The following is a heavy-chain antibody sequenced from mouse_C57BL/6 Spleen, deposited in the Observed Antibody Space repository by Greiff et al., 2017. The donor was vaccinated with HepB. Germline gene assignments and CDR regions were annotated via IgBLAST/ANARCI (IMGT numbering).Heavy chain of an antibody. V-gene: IGHV14-2*01. CDR3: ALGGFYFDY. Sequence: EVKLMESGAELVKPGASVKLSCTASGFNITDYYMHWVKQRTEQGLEWIGRIDPEDGETKYAPKFQGKATITADTSSNTAYLQLSSLTSEDTAVYYCALGGFYFDYWGQGTTLTVSS. J-gene: IGHJ2*01. CDR2: IDPEDGET. CDR1: GFNITDYY.